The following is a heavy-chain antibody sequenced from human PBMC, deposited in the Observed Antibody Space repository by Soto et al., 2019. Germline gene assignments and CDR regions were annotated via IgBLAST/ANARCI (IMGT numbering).Heavy chain of an antibody. CDR3: ASLPCSGVSFYWLSLAGMDV. J-gene: IGHJ6*02. Sequence: QITLKESGPPLVKPTQTLTLTCTFSGFSLSTSGVGVAWIRQPPGKALEWLALIYWDDDKRYRPSLESRLTITTDTYKDQVVLTTTNMDSVDTATHHCASLPCSGVSFYWLSLAGMDVWGQGTTVTVSS. CDR1: GFSLSTSGVG. D-gene: IGHD2-15*01. V-gene: IGHV2-5*02. CDR2: IYWDDDK.